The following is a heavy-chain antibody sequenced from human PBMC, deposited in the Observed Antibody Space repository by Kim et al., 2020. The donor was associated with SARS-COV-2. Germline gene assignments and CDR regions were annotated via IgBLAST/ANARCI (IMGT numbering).Heavy chain of an antibody. V-gene: IGHV3-9*01. CDR1: GFTFDDYA. D-gene: IGHD3-9*01. CDR2: ISWNSGSI. J-gene: IGHJ4*01. CDR3: AKGNYDILTGHAPSYFD. Sequence: GGSLRLSCAASGFTFDDYAMHWVRQAPGKGLEWVSGISWNSGSIGYADSVKGRFTISRDNAKNSLYLQMNSLRAEDTALYYCAKGNYDILTGHAPSYFD.